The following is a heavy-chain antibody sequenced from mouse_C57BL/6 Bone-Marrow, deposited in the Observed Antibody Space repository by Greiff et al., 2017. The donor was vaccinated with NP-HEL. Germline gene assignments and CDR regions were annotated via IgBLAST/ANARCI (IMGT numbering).Heavy chain of an antibody. V-gene: IGHV1-64*01. CDR1: GYTFTSYW. CDR2: IHPNSGST. J-gene: IGHJ3*01. CDR3: ARSVYYGNYWFAY. D-gene: IGHD2-1*01. Sequence: VQLQQPGAELVKPGASVKLSCKASGYTFTSYWMHWVKQRPGQGLEWIGMIHPNSGSTNYNEKFKSEATLTVDKSSSTAYMQLSSLTSEDSAVYYCARSVYYGNYWFAYWGQGTLVTVSA.